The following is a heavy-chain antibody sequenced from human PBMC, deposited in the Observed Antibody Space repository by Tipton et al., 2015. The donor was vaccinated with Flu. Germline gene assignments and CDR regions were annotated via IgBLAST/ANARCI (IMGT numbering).Heavy chain of an antibody. CDR2: IIPIFGTA. CDR3: ARGLISSGRLYSFAS. J-gene: IGHJ4*02. CDR1: GGTFSSYA. D-gene: IGHD6-19*01. V-gene: IGHV1-69*18. Sequence: QVQLVQSGAEVKKPWSSVKVSCKASGGTFSSYAISWVRQAPGQGLEWMGRIIPIFGTANYAQKFQGRVTITADESTSTAYMELSSLRSEDTAVYYCARGLISSGRLYSFASSGQGTLVTLSS.